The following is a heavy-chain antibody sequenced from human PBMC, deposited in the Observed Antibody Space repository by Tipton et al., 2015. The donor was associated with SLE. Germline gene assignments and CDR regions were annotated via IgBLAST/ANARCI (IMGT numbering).Heavy chain of an antibody. CDR1: GGSISSGSYY. Sequence: TLSLTCTVSGGSISSGSYYWSWIRQPAGKGLEWIGRIYTSGSTNYNPSLKSRVTISVDNSKNTLYLQMNSLRAEDTAVYYCARTLLWFRELNGMDVWGQGTTVTVSS. V-gene: IGHV4-61*02. D-gene: IGHD3-10*01. CDR2: IYTSGST. CDR3: ARTLLWFRELNGMDV. J-gene: IGHJ6*02.